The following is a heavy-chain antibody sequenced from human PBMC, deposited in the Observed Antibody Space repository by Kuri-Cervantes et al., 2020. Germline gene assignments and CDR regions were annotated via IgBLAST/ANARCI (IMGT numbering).Heavy chain of an antibody. CDR1: GYSISSGYY. Sequence: SQTLSLTCAVSGYSISSGYYWGWIRQPPGKGLEWIGRIYHSGSTYYNPSLKSRVTISVDTSKNQFSLKLSSVTAADTAVYYCARGGRYSGYDYYFDYWGQGTLVTVSS. D-gene: IGHD5-12*01. V-gene: IGHV4-38-2*01. CDR3: ARGGRYSGYDYYFDY. CDR2: IYHSGST. J-gene: IGHJ4*02.